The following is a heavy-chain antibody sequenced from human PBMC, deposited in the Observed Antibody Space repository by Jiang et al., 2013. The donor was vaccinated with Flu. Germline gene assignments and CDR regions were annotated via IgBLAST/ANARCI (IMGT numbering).Heavy chain of an antibody. J-gene: IGHJ6*03. CDR1: DGSISSNSYY. Sequence: GLVKPSETLSLTCTVSDGSISSNSYYWGWIRQPPGKGLEWIGSVYYSGSAYYKPSLKSRVTISIDTSKNQFSLKLRSVTAADTAVYYCARQPRGDVLYCMDVWGKGTTVTVSS. CDR3: ARQPRGDVLYCMDV. D-gene: IGHD2-21*01. V-gene: IGHV4-39*07. CDR2: VYYSGSA.